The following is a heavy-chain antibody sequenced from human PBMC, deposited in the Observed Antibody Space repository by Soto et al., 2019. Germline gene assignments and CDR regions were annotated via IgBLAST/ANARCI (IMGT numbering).Heavy chain of an antibody. CDR2: IYYSGST. CDR3: ARHGYCSSTSCTYDY. Sequence: SETLSLTCTVSGGSISSSSYYWGWIRQPPGKGLEWIGSIYYSGSTYYNPSLKSRVTISVDTSKNQFSLKLSSVTAADTAVYYCARHGYCSSTSCTYDYWGQGTLVTVSS. CDR1: GGSISSSSYY. J-gene: IGHJ4*02. D-gene: IGHD2-2*01. V-gene: IGHV4-39*01.